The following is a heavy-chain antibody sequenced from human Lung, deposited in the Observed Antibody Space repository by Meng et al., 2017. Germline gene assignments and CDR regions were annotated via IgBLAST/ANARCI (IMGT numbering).Heavy chain of an antibody. CDR3: ARGDQPWPHRFDP. CDR2: ITPGSGNT. D-gene: IGHD6-19*01. J-gene: IGHJ5*02. V-gene: IGHV1-3*01. CDR1: GYTFTSSA. Sequence: QVQLVQSGAEVKKPGASVKVSCKAFGYTFTSSAIHWVRQAPGQSLEWMGWITPGSGNTKYSQKFQGRVTIIRDTSASTVYMELSSLRSEDTAVYYCARGDQPWPHRFDPWGQGTLVTVPQ.